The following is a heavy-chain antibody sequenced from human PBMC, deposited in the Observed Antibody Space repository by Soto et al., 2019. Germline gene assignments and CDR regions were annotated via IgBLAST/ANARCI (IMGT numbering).Heavy chain of an antibody. Sequence: LSLTCSVSGGSMRNYYWNWIRQPPGRGLEWIGYVYHSGSTNYNPSLKSRVSMSVDVSRNHFSLTLHSVTAADTAVYFCTSSYSTSSSPDYWGQGTLVTVYS. CDR3: TSSYSTSSSPDY. J-gene: IGHJ4*02. D-gene: IGHD6-6*01. CDR2: VYHSGST. V-gene: IGHV4-59*01. CDR1: GGSMRNYY.